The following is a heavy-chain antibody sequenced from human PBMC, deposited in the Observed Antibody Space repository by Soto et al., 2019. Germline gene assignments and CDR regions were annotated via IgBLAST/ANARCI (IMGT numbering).Heavy chain of an antibody. J-gene: IGHJ5*02. D-gene: IGHD2-21*01. V-gene: IGHV4-31*03. CDR3: ARLRIATNNYKWFDP. CDR1: GAALNSGNYS. CDR2: IYVTGAV. Sequence: PSETLSLTCSVSGAALNSGNYSWSWIRQVPGKGLEWIGHIYVTGAVDYNPSLRDRITISQDTSERQFSLNLRLVTAADTAVYYCARLRIATNNYKWFDPWGQGTQVTVSS.